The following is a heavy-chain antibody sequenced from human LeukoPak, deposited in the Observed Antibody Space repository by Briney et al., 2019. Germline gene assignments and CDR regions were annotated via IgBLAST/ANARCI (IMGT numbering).Heavy chain of an antibody. V-gene: IGHV4-59*08. Sequence: SETLSLTCTVSGGSIRSYYWSWIWQPPGKGLEWIGYIYDTGKTNYNPSLRSRVTISVDTSKNQFSLKLTSVTAADTAVYYCARHEAASSWASSFDYWGQGTLVTVSS. CDR2: IYDTGKT. J-gene: IGHJ4*02. CDR1: GGSIRSYY. CDR3: ARHEAASSWASSFDY. D-gene: IGHD6-13*01.